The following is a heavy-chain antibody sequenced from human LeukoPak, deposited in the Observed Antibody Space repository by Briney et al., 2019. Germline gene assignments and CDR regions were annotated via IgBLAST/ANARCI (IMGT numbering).Heavy chain of an antibody. CDR2: IYYSGST. CDR3: ARVLPPAANRAPYYFDY. D-gene: IGHD2-2*01. CDR1: GGSISSSSYH. Sequence: PSETLSLTCTVSGGSISSSSYHWGWIRQPPGKGLEWIGSIYYSGSTYYNPSLQSRVTISVDTSKNQFSLKLSSVTAADTAVYYCARVLPPAANRAPYYFDYWGQGTLVTVSS. J-gene: IGHJ4*02. V-gene: IGHV4-39*01.